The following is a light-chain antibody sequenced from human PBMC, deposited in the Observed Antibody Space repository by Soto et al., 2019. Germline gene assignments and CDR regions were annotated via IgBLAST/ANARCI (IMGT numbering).Light chain of an antibody. V-gene: IGKV3-11*01. CDR2: DAS. CDR1: HSVSTS. Sequence: EIVLTQSPATLSLSPGERATLSCRASHSVSTSLAWYQQKPGQAPRLLIYDASNRATGIPARFSGSGSGTDFTLTIGSLEPEDCAVYYCQQRSTWPPFTFGPGTKVDIK. CDR3: QQRSTWPPFT. J-gene: IGKJ3*01.